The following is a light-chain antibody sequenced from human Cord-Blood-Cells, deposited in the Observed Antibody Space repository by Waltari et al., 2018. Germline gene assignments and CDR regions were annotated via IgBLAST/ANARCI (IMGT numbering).Light chain of an antibody. CDR1: NIGSKS. Sequence: SYVLTQPPSVSVAPGQTARITCGGNNIGSKSVHWYQQKPGQAPVLVVYDDSERPSGFPERFSGSNSGNTATLTLSRVEAGDEADYYCQVWDSSSDHYVFGTGTKVTVL. V-gene: IGLV3-21*02. J-gene: IGLJ1*01. CDR2: DDS. CDR3: QVWDSSSDHYV.